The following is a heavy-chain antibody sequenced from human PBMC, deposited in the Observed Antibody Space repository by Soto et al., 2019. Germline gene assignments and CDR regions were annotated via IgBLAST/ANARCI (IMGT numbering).Heavy chain of an antibody. CDR2: TYYRSKWYN. CDR1: GDSVSSNSAA. Sequence: SQTLSLTCAISGDSVSSNSAAWNWIRQSPSRGLEWLGRTYYRSKWYNDYAVSVKSRITINPDASKNQFSLQVNSVTPEDTAVYYCARDELRFSRGYYYYGMDVWGQGTTVTVSS. CDR3: ARDELRFSRGYYYYGMDV. J-gene: IGHJ6*02. D-gene: IGHD3-3*01. V-gene: IGHV6-1*01.